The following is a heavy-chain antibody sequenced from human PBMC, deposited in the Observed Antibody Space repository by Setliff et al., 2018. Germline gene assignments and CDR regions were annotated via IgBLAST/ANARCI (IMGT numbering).Heavy chain of an antibody. CDR2: IYYTGST. Sequence: SETLSLTCTVSGDSISSHFWTWSRQPPGKGLEWVGHIYYTGSTSYNASVKSRVTVSLDTSKNQFSLKLTSVTAAYTAVYYCARARYSSGWYGGGGVFYYMDVWGRGTTVTVSS. D-gene: IGHD6-19*01. CDR3: ARARYSSGWYGGGGVFYYMDV. V-gene: IGHV4-59*08. CDR1: GDSISSHF. J-gene: IGHJ6*03.